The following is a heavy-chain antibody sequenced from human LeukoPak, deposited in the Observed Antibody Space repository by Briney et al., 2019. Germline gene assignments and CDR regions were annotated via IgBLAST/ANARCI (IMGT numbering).Heavy chain of an antibody. CDR1: GGTFSSYA. CDR3: AREKGLWEYQLLSLDY. Sequence: SVKVSCKASGGTFSSYAISWVRQAPGQGLEWMGRIIPILGIANYAQKFQGRVTITADKSTSTAYMELSSLRSEDTAVYYCAREKGLWEYQLLSLDYWGQGTLVTVSS. J-gene: IGHJ4*02. D-gene: IGHD2-2*01. CDR2: IIPILGIA. V-gene: IGHV1-69*04.